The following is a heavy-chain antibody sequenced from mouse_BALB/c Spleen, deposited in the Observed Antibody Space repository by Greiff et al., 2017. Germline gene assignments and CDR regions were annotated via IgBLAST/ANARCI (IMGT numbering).Heavy chain of an antibody. CDR2: ISYSGST. D-gene: IGHD2-4*01. CDR3: AYDYDGWFAY. Sequence: EVQRVESGPGLVKPSQSLSLTCTVTGYSITSDYAWNWIRQFPGNKLEWMGYISYSGSTSYNPSLKSRISITRDTSKNQFFLQLNSVTTEDTATYYCAYDYDGWFAYWGQGTLVTVSA. J-gene: IGHJ3*01. V-gene: IGHV3-2*02. CDR1: GYSITSDYA.